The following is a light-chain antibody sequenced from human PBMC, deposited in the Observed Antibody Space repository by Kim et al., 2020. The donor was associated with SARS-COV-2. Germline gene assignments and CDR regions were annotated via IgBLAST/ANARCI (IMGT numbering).Light chain of an antibody. V-gene: IGLV3-21*01. CDR3: QVWENSDDV. Sequence: SYELTQPPSVSVAPGQTARITCGGRDISTMSAHWYQQKPGQAPLLVISCDSDRPSGIPERFSGSTSGNTATLTINRAEGRDEADYYCQVWENSDDVFGG. CDR1: DISTMS. CDR2: CDS. J-gene: IGLJ2*01.